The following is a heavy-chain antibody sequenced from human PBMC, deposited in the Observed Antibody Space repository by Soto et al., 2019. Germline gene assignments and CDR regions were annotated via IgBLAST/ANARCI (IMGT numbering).Heavy chain of an antibody. CDR3: ARVGHDWNYYYYMDV. J-gene: IGHJ6*03. V-gene: IGHV1-69*02. Sequence: GASVKVSCKASGGTFSSYTISWVRQAPGQGLEWMGRIIPILGIANYAQKFQGRVTITADKSTSTAYMELSSLRSEDTAVYYCARVGHDWNYYYYMDVWGKGTTVTVSS. CDR1: GGTFSSYT. D-gene: IGHD1-1*01. CDR2: IIPILGIA.